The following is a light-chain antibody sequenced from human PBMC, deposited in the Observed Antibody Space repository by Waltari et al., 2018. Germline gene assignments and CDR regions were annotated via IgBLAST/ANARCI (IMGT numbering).Light chain of an antibody. V-gene: IGKV1-39*01. Sequence: DIQMTQSPSSLSASVGDRVTITCWAGQSISVYLNWYQQRPGKAPKLLIYDASTLQSGVPSRFSVSGSVTDFTLTISSLQPEDFATYYCQQSYSTPATFGQGTRLEIK. CDR2: DAS. CDR3: QQSYSTPAT. CDR1: QSISVY. J-gene: IGKJ5*01.